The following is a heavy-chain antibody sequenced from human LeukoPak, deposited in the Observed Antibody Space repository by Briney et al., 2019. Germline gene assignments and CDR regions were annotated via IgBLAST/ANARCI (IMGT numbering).Heavy chain of an antibody. V-gene: IGHV2-70*13. CDR2: IDWDDDK. CDR3: ARPGWPGYYYGRDV. D-gene: IGHD2-15*01. J-gene: IGHJ6*04. CDR1: GFSLSTSGMC. Sequence: SGPALVKPTQTLTLTCTFSGFSLSTSGMCVSWIRQPPGKALEWLAVIDWDDDKYYSTSLKTRLTISKDTSKNQVVLTMTNMGPVDTPTYYGARPGWPGYYYGRDVGGKGTTAPVPS.